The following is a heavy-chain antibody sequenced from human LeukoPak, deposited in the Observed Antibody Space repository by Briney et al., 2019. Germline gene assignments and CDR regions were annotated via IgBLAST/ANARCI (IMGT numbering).Heavy chain of an antibody. D-gene: IGHD1-26*01. V-gene: IGHV3-30*03. Sequence: PGGSLRLSCAASGFTFSSYGMHWVRQAPGKGLEWVAVISYDGSNKYYADSVKGRFTISRDNSKNTLYLQMNSLRAEDTAVYYCARDGRDYYYYYGMDVWGQGTTVTVSS. CDR2: ISYDGSNK. CDR3: ARDGRDYYYYYGMDV. CDR1: GFTFSSYG. J-gene: IGHJ6*02.